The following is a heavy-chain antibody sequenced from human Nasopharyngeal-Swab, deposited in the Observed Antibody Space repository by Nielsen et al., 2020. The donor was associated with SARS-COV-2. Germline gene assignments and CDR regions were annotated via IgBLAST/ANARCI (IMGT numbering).Heavy chain of an antibody. D-gene: IGHD2-2*01. V-gene: IGHV3-7*01. CDR2: IKQDGSEK. CDR1: GFTFSRYW. J-gene: IGHJ4*02. CDR3: ARTVKLVGSSTFYDY. Sequence: GESLKISCAASGFTFSRYWMSWVRQAPGGGLEWVANIKQDGSEKYYVDSVKGRFTISRDNAKNSLYLQMNSLRAEDTAVYYCARTVKLVGSSTFYDYWGQGTLVTVSS.